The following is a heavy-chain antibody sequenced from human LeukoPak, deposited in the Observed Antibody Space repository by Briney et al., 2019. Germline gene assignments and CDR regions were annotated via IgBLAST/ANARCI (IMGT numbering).Heavy chain of an antibody. J-gene: IGHJ4*02. CDR1: GFTFGDYA. Sequence: PGRSLRLSCTASGFTFGDYAMSWVRQAPGKGLEWVSSISGSGGDTYYGDSVKGRFTISRDNSKNTLYLQVNSLRAEDTAVFYCAKGRISGDAGLDYWGQGTLVTVSS. D-gene: IGHD6-13*01. V-gene: IGHV3-23*01. CDR3: AKGRISGDAGLDY. CDR2: ISGSGGDT.